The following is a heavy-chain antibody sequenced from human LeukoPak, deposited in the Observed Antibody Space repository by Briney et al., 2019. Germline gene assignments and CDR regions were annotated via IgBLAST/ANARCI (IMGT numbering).Heavy chain of an antibody. J-gene: IGHJ4*02. CDR2: IASSGTTI. CDR3: ALLAVASDFDY. V-gene: IGHV3-48*03. CDR1: GFPFSVYE. Sequence: PGGSLTLSCAVSGFPFSVYEMNWVRQATGRGLKWVSNIASSGTTIYYADSVKGRFSISRDNAMSSLYLQMNSLRVEDTAVYYCALLAVASDFDYWGQGALVTVSS. D-gene: IGHD6-19*01.